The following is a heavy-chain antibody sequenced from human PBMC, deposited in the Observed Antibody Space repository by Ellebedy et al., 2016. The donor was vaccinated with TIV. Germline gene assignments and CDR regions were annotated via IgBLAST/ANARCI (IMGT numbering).Heavy chain of an antibody. J-gene: IGHJ4*02. CDR2: T. V-gene: IGHV5-51*01. CDR3: ARHPDYYFDY. Sequence: TRYSPSFQGQVTISAGKSISSAYLQWSSLKASDTAIYYCARHPDYYFDYWGQGTLVTVSS.